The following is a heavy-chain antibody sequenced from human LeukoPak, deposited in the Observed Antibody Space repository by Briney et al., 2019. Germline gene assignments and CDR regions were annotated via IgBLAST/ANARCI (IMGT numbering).Heavy chain of an antibody. CDR1: GGSFSGYY. D-gene: IGHD3-22*01. J-gene: IGHJ5*02. Sequence: SETLSLTCAVYGGSFSGYYWSWIRQPPGKGLEWIGEINHSGSTNYNPSLKSRVTISVVTSKNQFSLKLSSVTAADTAVYYCARRRYYYDSSGYYSKYNWFDPWGQGTLVTVSS. V-gene: IGHV4-34*01. CDR3: ARRRYYYDSSGYYSKYNWFDP. CDR2: INHSGST.